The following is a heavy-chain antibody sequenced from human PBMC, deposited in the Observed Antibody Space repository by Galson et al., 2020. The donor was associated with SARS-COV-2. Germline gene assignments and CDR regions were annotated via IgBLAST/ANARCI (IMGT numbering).Heavy chain of an antibody. CDR3: VLRGYQLLLVAFDI. V-gene: IGHV3-66*01. D-gene: IGHD2-2*01. CDR2: IYSGGST. J-gene: IGHJ3*02. Sequence: GGSLRLSCAASGFTVSSNYMSWVRQAPGKGLEWVSVIYSGGSTYYADSVKGRFTISRDNSKNTLYLQMNSLRAEDTAVYYCVLRGYQLLLVAFDIWGQGTMVTVSS. CDR1: GFTVSSNY.